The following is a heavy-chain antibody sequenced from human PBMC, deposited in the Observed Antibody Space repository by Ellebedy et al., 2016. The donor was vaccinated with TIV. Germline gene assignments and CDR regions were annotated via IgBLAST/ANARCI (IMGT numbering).Heavy chain of an antibody. V-gene: IGHV3-33*01. CDR3: ARDKGTRYSDN. Sequence: GESLKISCVASGIPFSSSGIHWVRQAPGKGLEWVAMIWYDGSKKYYAESVKGRFAVSRDNSKNTVSLQMDSLRADDTAIYYCARDKGTRYSDNWGQGALVTVSS. J-gene: IGHJ4*02. CDR2: IWYDGSKK. D-gene: IGHD1-1*01. CDR1: GIPFSSSG.